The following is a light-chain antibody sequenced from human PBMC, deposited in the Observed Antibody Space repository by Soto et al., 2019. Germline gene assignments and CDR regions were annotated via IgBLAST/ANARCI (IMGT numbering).Light chain of an antibody. Sequence: EIVLTQSPATLSLSPGERATLSCRAGQSVSNSLVWYQQKPGQAPRRLIYAASYRATGIPARFSGSGSGTDFTLNISSLEPEDFAVYYCQQRSNWPLTFGGGTTVEIK. J-gene: IGKJ4*01. V-gene: IGKV3-11*01. CDR2: AAS. CDR3: QQRSNWPLT. CDR1: QSVSNS.